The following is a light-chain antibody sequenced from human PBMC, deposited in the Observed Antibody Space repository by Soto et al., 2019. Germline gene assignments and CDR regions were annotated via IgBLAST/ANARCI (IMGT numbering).Light chain of an antibody. Sequence: DIQITQSPSSLSASVVDRVTITFLASQRISGYVNWYQQKAGRAPKLLIYTATSLQSGVPSRFSGSGSGTAFTLTISSLQPEDFATYYCQKSYSTPRKFGQGTKVDIK. CDR2: TAT. J-gene: IGKJ1*01. CDR1: QRISGY. V-gene: IGKV1-39*01. CDR3: QKSYSTPRK.